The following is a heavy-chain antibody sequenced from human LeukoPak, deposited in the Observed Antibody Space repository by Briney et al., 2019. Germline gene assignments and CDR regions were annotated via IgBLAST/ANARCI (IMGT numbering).Heavy chain of an antibody. D-gene: IGHD6-6*01. V-gene: IGHV3-21*06. CDR2: ISTSSSDI. Sequence: PGGSLRLSCAASGFTFTSYSMSWVRQAPGKGLEWVSFISTSSSDIYYADSVKGRFTISRDNAKNSVYLQMNSLRAEGTAVYYCARDPEFRSSAGLDYWGQGTLVTVSS. CDR1: GFTFTSYS. CDR3: ARDPEFRSSAGLDY. J-gene: IGHJ4*02.